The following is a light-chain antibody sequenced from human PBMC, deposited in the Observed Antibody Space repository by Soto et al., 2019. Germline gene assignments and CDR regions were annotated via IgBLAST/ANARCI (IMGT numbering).Light chain of an antibody. CDR2: DTS. Sequence: EIVLTQSPATLSLSPGERATLSCRASQSVSSYLAWYQQKPGQAPRLLIYDTSKRATGIPARFSGSGSGTDFTLTISCLEPEDFAVYYCPQRTNWPRSFTFGPGTKVDIK. V-gene: IGKV3-11*01. CDR3: PQRTNWPRSFT. CDR1: QSVSSY. J-gene: IGKJ3*01.